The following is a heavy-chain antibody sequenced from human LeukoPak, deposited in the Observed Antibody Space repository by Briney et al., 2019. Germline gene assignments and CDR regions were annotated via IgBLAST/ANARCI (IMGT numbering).Heavy chain of an antibody. CDR3: ARARRGYRYDHDAFDT. CDR2: IHDTGST. V-gene: IGHV4-59*01. J-gene: IGHJ3*02. Sequence: SETLSLTCTVSGGSNSSYFWGWVREAPGKGLEWIGYIHDTGSTNHNPSLGNRVTLSIDTSKNQFSLRLTSVTAADTAVYYCARARRGYRYDHDAFDTWGQGTKVTVSS. D-gene: IGHD5-18*01. CDR1: GGSNSSYF.